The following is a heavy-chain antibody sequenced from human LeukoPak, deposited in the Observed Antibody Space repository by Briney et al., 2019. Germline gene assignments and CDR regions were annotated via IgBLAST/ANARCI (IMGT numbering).Heavy chain of an antibody. CDR2: ISRSGSST. D-gene: IGHD3-22*01. V-gene: IGHV3-23*01. CDR1: GFTFSTYA. J-gene: IGHJ4*02. Sequence: PRGSLRLSRAAFGFTFSTYAMSWVRQAPGKGLEWVSTISRSGSSTIYADTVKGRLTMPRDNSINTLYLQLKTPRAQDTAVYYCASHSDSCGYYFLDYWGQGTLVTVS. CDR3: ASHSDSCGYYFLDY.